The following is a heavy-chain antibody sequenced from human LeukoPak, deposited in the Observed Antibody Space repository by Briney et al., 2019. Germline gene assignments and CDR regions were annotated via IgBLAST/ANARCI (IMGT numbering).Heavy chain of an antibody. V-gene: IGHV4-59*01. Sequence: SETLSLTCTVSGGSFSSYYWSWIRQPPGKGLEWIGNIYYSGSNNYNPSLKSRVTISVDTSKNQFYLKMRSVTAADAAVYACARVTAIGGSDYWGQGTLVTVSS. CDR1: GGSFSSYY. CDR2: IYYSGSN. D-gene: IGHD5-18*01. J-gene: IGHJ4*02. CDR3: ARVTAIGGSDY.